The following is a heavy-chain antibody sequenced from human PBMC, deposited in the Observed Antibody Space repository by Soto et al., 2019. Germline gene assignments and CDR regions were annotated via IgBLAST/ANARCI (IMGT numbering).Heavy chain of an antibody. CDR2: IIPIFGTA. CDR3: ARDLSVWGSYRHQNYFDY. CDR1: GGSFSSYA. D-gene: IGHD3-16*02. V-gene: IGHV1-69*13. J-gene: IGHJ4*02. Sequence: GASVKVSCKASGGSFSSYAISCVRQAPGQGLEWMGGIIPIFGTANYAQKFQGRVTITADESTSTAYMELSSLRSEDTAVYYCARDLSVWGSYRHQNYFDYWGQGTLVTVSS.